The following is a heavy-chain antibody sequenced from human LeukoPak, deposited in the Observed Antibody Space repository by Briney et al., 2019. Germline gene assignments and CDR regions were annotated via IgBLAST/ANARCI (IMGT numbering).Heavy chain of an antibody. Sequence: SETLSLICAVYGGSFSGYYWSWIRQPPGKGLEWIGEINHSGSTNYNPSLKSRVTISVDTSKNQFSLKLSSVTAADTAVYYCARGIMKYYFDYWGQGTLVTVSS. D-gene: IGHD1-14*01. CDR2: INHSGST. J-gene: IGHJ4*02. V-gene: IGHV4-34*01. CDR1: GGSFSGYY. CDR3: ARGIMKYYFDY.